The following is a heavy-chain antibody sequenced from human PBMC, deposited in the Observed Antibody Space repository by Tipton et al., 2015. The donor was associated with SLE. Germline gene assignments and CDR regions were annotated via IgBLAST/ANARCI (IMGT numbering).Heavy chain of an antibody. CDR3: ARENGGERGATITSYYYYYVMDV. CDR2: IFYSGGT. J-gene: IGHJ6*02. D-gene: IGHD5-12*01. V-gene: IGHV4-31*03. CDR1: GGSISSGGYY. Sequence: TLSLTCTVSGGSISSGGYYWSWIRPHPGKGLEWIGYIFYSGGTYYIPSLQSRVTISVNTSKNQFSLKLRSVTAADTAVYYCARENGGERGATITSYYYYYVMDVWGQGTTVTVSS.